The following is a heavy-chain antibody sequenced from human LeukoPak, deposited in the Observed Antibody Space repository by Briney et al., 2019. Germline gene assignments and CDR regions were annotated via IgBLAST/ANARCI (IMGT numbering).Heavy chain of an antibody. CDR1: GFTLSTSG. V-gene: IGHV3-30*02. Sequence: GGSLRLSCAASGFTLSTSGMHWVRQAPGKGLEGVAFIRYDGSNKYYADSVKGRFTISRDNSESTLYLQMNSLRVEDTAVYYCASGFLYGGQLEVRINCWGQGTLVTVSS. J-gene: IGHJ4*02. D-gene: IGHD6-13*01. CDR3: ASGFLYGGQLEVRINC. CDR2: IRYDGSNK.